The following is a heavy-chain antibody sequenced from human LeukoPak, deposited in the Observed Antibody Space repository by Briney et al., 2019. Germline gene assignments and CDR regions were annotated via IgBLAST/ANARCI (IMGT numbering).Heavy chain of an antibody. J-gene: IGHJ4*02. Sequence: KPGGSLRLSCAASGFTFGDYYMSWIRQAPGKGLEWVSFISSSSSYTNYADSVKGRFTISRDNAKNSLYLQVNSLRAEDTAVYYCARDFKAVAGTSHEVFDYWGQGTLVTVSS. CDR3: ARDFKAVAGTSHEVFDY. V-gene: IGHV3-11*05. D-gene: IGHD6-19*01. CDR2: ISSSSSYT. CDR1: GFTFGDYY.